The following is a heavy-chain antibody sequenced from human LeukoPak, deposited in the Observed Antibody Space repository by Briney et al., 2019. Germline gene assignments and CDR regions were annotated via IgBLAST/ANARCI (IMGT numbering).Heavy chain of an antibody. J-gene: IGHJ6*03. CDR1: GFTFSSYS. Sequence: GGSLRLSCAAAGFTFSSYSMNWVRQAPGKGLEGVSSISSSGSTIYYADSVKGRFTISRDNAKNSLYLQMNSLRAEDTAVYYCARVAYSNDLRKYYYYYYYMDVWGKGTTVTVSS. V-gene: IGHV3-48*04. CDR3: ARVAYSNDLRKYYYYYYYMDV. D-gene: IGHD4-11*01. CDR2: ISSSGSTI.